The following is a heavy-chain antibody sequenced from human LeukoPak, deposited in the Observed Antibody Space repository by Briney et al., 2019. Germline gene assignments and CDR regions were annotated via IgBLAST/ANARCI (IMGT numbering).Heavy chain of an antibody. D-gene: IGHD4-11*01. V-gene: IGHV1-46*01. Sequence: GASVKVSCKASGYTFTKYGITWVRQAPGQGLEWMGIINPSSGSTRYAQKLQGRVTMTRDTSTSTVYMELSSLRSEDTAVYYCARGMGLQGRYYYMDVWGKGTTVTVSS. CDR3: ARGMGLQGRYYYMDV. CDR1: GYTFTKYG. CDR2: INPSSGST. J-gene: IGHJ6*03.